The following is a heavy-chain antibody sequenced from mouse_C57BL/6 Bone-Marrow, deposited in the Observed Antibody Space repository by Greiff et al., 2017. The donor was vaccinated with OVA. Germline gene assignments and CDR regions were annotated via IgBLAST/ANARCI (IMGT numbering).Heavy chain of an antibody. V-gene: IGHV1-69*01. D-gene: IGHD1-1*01. CDR2: IDPSDSYT. CDR3: AREYYGSSLHCDY. J-gene: IGHJ2*01. CDR1: GYTFTSYW. Sequence: QVQLQQPGAELVMPGASVKLSCKASGYTFTSYWMHWVKQRPGQGLEWIGEIDPSDSYTNYNQKFKGKSTLTVDKSSSTAYMQLSSRTSGDSAVYYWAREYYGSSLHCDYWGQGTTLTVSS.